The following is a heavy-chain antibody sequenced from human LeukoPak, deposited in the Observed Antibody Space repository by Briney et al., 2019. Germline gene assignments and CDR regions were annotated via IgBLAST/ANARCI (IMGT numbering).Heavy chain of an antibody. D-gene: IGHD1-26*01. CDR1: GFTFSSYG. CDR2: IWYDGSNK. CDR3: GRDRDSIVGATTFWFDP. V-gene: IGHV3-33*01. Sequence: GRSLRLSCAASGFTFSSYGMHWVRQAPDKGLEWVAVIWYDGSNKYYADSGKGRFTISRDNSKNTLYLQMNSLRAEDKAVYYCGRDRDSIVGATTFWFDPWGEGTLVTVSS. J-gene: IGHJ5*02.